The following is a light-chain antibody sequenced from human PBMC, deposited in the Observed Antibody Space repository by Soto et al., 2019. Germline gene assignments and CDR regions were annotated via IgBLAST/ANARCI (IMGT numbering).Light chain of an antibody. Sequence: EIVLTQSPGTLSLSPGERATLSCRASQSVSSSYLAWYQQKPGQAPRLLIYGASSRATGIPDRFSGSGSGTDFPLTIRRPEPEDFAVYYCQQYGSSFGQGTKVEIK. CDR2: GAS. CDR1: QSVSSSY. J-gene: IGKJ1*01. CDR3: QQYGSS. V-gene: IGKV3-20*01.